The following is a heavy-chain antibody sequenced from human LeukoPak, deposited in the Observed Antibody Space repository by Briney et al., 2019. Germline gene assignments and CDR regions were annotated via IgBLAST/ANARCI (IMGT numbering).Heavy chain of an antibody. Sequence: GGSLRLSCAAYGFTFSIYEMNWVRQAPGKGLEWISYIDTSGTTTYYADSVRGRFTVSRDNAKNSLYLQMNSLRAEDTAVYYCARGGGSYFVDAFDIWGQGTMVTVSS. J-gene: IGHJ3*02. CDR3: ARGGGSYFVDAFDI. D-gene: IGHD1-26*01. CDR1: GFTFSIYE. V-gene: IGHV3-48*03. CDR2: IDTSGTTT.